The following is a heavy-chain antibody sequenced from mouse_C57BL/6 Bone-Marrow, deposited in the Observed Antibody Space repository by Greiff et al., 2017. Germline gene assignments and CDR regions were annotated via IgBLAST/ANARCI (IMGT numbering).Heavy chain of an antibody. CDR2: IYIGNGYT. D-gene: IGHD1-1*01. CDR1: GYTFTSYG. Sequence: EVQVVESGAELVRPGSSVKMSCKTSGYTFTSYGINWVKQRPGQGLEWIGYIYIGNGYTEYNEKFKGKATLTSDTSSSTAYMQLSSLTSEDSAIYFCAPIYYYGSSFLNYAMDDWGQGTSVTVSS. CDR3: APIYYYGSSFLNYAMDD. J-gene: IGHJ4*01. V-gene: IGHV1-58*01.